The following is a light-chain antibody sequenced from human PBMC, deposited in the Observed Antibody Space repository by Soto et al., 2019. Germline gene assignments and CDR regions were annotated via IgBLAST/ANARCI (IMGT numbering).Light chain of an antibody. CDR3: QERDVWPS. J-gene: IGKJ1*01. CDR2: DAS. CDR1: QSVSTS. V-gene: IGKV3-11*01. Sequence: IVLTQSPATLSLSPGERAALSCRASQSVSTSLAWYQHKPGQAPRLIIYDASKRAPGIPARFSGSGSGTDFTLTISSLEPEDFAVYYCQERDVWPSFGQGTKV.